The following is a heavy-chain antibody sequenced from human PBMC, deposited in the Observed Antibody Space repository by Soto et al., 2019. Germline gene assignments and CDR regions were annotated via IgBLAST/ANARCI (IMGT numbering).Heavy chain of an antibody. CDR1: GGSFSGYY. J-gene: IGHJ4*02. D-gene: IGHD3-22*01. CDR2: INHSGST. V-gene: IGHV4-34*01. Sequence: ETLSLTCAVYGGSFSGYYWSWIRQPPGKGLEWIGEINHSGSTNYNPSLKSRVTISVDTSKNQFSLKLSSVTAADTAVYYCARGYDSSGYYYVVFDYWGQGTLVTVSS. CDR3: ARGYDSSGYYYVVFDY.